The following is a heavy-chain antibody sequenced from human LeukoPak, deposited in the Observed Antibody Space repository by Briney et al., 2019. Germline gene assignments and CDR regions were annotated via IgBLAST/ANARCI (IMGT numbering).Heavy chain of an antibody. Sequence: GESLKISCKGSGYSFTSYWIGWVRQMPGKGLEWMGIIYPGDSDTRYSPSFQGQVTISADKSISTAYLQWSSLKASDTAMYYCARQANYYGSGSYYGPPRNWFDPWGQGTLVTVSS. D-gene: IGHD3-10*01. CDR3: ARQANYYGSGSYYGPPRNWFDP. CDR1: GYSFTSYW. V-gene: IGHV5-51*01. J-gene: IGHJ5*02. CDR2: IYPGDSDT.